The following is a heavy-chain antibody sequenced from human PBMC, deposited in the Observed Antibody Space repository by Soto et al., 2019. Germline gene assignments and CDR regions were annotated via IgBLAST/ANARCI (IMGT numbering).Heavy chain of an antibody. CDR3: ARGWDKDNWNYEAFDI. V-gene: IGHV3-30*04. CDR2: ISYDGSNK. D-gene: IGHD1-7*01. Sequence: GGSLRLSCAASDLTFSSYALHWVRQAPGKGRDWLEVISYDGSNKYYADTVKGRFTIARDNSKNTLHLQMNSRRAEDTAVYYCARGWDKDNWNYEAFDIWGQGTMVTVSS. J-gene: IGHJ3*02. CDR1: DLTFSSYA.